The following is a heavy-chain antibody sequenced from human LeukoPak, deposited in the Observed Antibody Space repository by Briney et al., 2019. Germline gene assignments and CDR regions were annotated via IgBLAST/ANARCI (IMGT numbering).Heavy chain of an antibody. Sequence: ASVKVSCKASGYTFTSYVISWVQQAPGQGLEWMGWISAYNGNTNYAQKLQGRVTMTTDTSTSTAYMELRSLRSDDTAVYYCARHVPKTYYYDSSGFFFDYWGQGTLVTVSS. J-gene: IGHJ4*02. CDR3: ARHVPKTYYYDSSGFFFDY. CDR1: GYTFTSYV. D-gene: IGHD3-22*01. V-gene: IGHV1-18*01. CDR2: ISAYNGNT.